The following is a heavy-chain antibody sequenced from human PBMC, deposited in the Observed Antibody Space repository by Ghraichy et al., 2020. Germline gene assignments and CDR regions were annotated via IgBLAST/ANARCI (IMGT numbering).Heavy chain of an antibody. Sequence: SETMSLTCAVYGGSFSGYYWRWIRQPPGKGLEWIGEINHSGSTNYNPSLKSRVTISVDTSKNQFSLKLSSVTAADTAVYYCARRHRIAVAGTFDYWGQGTLVTFSS. D-gene: IGHD6-19*01. J-gene: IGHJ4*02. CDR1: GGSFSGYY. CDR3: ARRHRIAVAGTFDY. CDR2: INHSGST. V-gene: IGHV4-34*01.